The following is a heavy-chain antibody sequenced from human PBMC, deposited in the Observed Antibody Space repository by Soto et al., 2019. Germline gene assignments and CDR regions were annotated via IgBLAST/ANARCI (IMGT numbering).Heavy chain of an antibody. J-gene: IGHJ5*02. D-gene: IGHD3-22*01. Sequence: GGSLRLSCAASGFSFTTYGMSWVRQAPGKGLEWVSDISSTGLYTYLADSVKGRFTISRDNSKNTLYLQMNSLRVDDTTVYFCTKSWLFEKNWFDPWGQGTLVTV. CDR2: ISSTGLYT. CDR1: GFSFTTYG. CDR3: TKSWLFEKNWFDP. V-gene: IGHV3-23*01.